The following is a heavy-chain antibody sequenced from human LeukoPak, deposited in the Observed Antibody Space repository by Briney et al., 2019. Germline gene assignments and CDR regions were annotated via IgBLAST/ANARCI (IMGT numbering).Heavy chain of an antibody. V-gene: IGHV4-59*11. CDR2: IYYSGST. D-gene: IGHD3-3*01. CDR3: ARASVCSTYYDFWSGGRAGWFDP. CDR1: GGSISSHY. J-gene: IGHJ5*02. Sequence: SETLSLTCTVSGGSISSHYWSWIRQPPGKGLEWIGYIYYSGSTNYNPSLKRRVTISVDTSKNKFSLKLSSLTAADSAVYYCARASVCSTYYDFWSGGRAGWFDPWGQGTLVTVSS.